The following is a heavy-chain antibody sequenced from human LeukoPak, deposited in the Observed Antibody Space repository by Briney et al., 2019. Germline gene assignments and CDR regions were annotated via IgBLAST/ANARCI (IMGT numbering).Heavy chain of an antibody. CDR2: INHSGNT. Sequence: PSETLSLTCAVYGGSFSGYYWSWIRQPPGKGLEWIGEINHSGNTNYNPSLKSRVTTSVDTSKNQFSLKLSSVTAADTAVYYCARGEVGADRNFDNWGQGTLVTVSS. CDR3: ARGEVGADRNFDN. D-gene: IGHD1-26*01. V-gene: IGHV4-34*01. J-gene: IGHJ4*02. CDR1: GGSFSGYY.